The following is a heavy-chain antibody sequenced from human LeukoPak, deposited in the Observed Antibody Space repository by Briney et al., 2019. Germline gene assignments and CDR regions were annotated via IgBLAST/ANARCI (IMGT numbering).Heavy chain of an antibody. V-gene: IGHV1-2*02. CDR2: INPNSGGT. J-gene: IGHJ4*02. CDR1: GYTFTGYY. CDR3: ARAWRGFYYDSSGDRSVGY. Sequence: ASVKVSCKASGYTFTGYYMHWVRQAPGQGLEWMGWINPNSGGTNYAQKFQGRVTMTRDTSISTAYMELSRLRSDDTAVYYCARAWRGFYYDSSGDRSVGYWGQGTLVTASS. D-gene: IGHD3-22*01.